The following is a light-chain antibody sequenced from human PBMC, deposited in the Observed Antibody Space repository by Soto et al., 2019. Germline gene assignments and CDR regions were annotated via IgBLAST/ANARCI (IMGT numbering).Light chain of an antibody. V-gene: IGLV2-14*03. Sequence: QSVLTQPASVSGSPGQSITISCTGTSSDVGGYNYVSWYQQHPGKAPKLMIYDVSNRPSGDSNRFSGSKSGNTASLTISGLQAEDEADYYCSSYTTTGTLVVFGGGTKLTVL. CDR3: SSYTTTGTLVV. CDR2: DVS. CDR1: SSDVGGYNY. J-gene: IGLJ2*01.